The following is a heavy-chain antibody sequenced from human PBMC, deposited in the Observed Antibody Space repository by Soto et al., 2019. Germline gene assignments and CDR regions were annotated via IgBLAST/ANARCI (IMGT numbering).Heavy chain of an antibody. CDR1: GFTFTSSA. CDR3: AAPPDDFWSGGQVYYYGMDV. CDR2: IVVGSGNT. D-gene: IGHD3-3*01. V-gene: IGHV1-58*01. Sequence: ASVKVSCKASGFTFTSSAVQWVRQARGQRLEWIGWIVVGSGNTNYAQKFQERVTITRDMSTSTAYMELSSLRSEDTAVYYCAAPPDDFWSGGQVYYYGMDVWGQGTTVTVSS. J-gene: IGHJ6*02.